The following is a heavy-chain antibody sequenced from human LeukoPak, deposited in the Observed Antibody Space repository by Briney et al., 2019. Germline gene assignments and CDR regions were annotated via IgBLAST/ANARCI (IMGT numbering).Heavy chain of an antibody. J-gene: IGHJ5*02. Sequence: GGSLRLSCAASGLTGSHNYVSWVRQAPGKGLEWVSAIHTSGDTCYADSVKGRFTISRDTSKNTLYPQINSLRVEDTAVYYCIVFGDSNHWGQGTLVTVSS. CDR1: GLTGSHNY. CDR3: IVFGDSNH. V-gene: IGHV3-53*01. D-gene: IGHD4-17*01. CDR2: IHTSGDT.